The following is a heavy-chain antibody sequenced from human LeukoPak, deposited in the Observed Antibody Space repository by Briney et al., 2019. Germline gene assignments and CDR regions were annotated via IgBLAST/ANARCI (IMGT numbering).Heavy chain of an antibody. Sequence: ASVKVSCKASGYTFTGYYMHWVRQAPGQGLEWMGWINPNSGGTNYAQKFQGRVTMTRDTSISTAYMELSSLRSEDTAVYYCAGPAQQLGAFDIWGQGTMVTVSS. V-gene: IGHV1-2*02. CDR1: GYTFTGYY. D-gene: IGHD6-13*01. CDR2: INPNSGGT. J-gene: IGHJ3*02. CDR3: AGPAQQLGAFDI.